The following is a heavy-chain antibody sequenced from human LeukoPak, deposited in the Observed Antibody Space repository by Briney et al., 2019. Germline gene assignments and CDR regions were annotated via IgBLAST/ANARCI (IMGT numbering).Heavy chain of an antibody. CDR2: IYTSGST. V-gene: IGHV4-4*07. CDR3: ARGFSRYSSSWYLLG. Sequence: KTSETLSLTCTVSGASISTFYGSWIRQPAGKGLEWIGRIYTSGSTNYNPSLKSRVTMSVDTSKNQFSLKLSSVTAADTAVYYCARGFSRYSSSWYLLGWGQGTLVTVSS. D-gene: IGHD6-13*01. J-gene: IGHJ4*02. CDR1: GASISTFY.